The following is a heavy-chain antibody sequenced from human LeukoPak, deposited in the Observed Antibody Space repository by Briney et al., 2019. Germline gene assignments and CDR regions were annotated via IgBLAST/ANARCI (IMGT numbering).Heavy chain of an antibody. CDR3: ARWAGVIDY. CDR1: GFTFTNYW. Sequence: GGSLRLSCTASGFTFTNYWMTWVRQAPGKGPEWVANIKQDGSEEYYADSVRGRLTISRDNGRDSLNLQMNSLRAEDTAVYYCARWAGVIDYWGQGTLVTVSS. J-gene: IGHJ4*02. V-gene: IGHV3-7*01. CDR2: IKQDGSEE. D-gene: IGHD3-10*01.